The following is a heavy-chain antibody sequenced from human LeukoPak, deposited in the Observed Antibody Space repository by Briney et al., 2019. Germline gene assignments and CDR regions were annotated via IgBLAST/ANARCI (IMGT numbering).Heavy chain of an antibody. CDR3: ARVSSGGYIHTYYFDY. D-gene: IGHD3-22*01. V-gene: IGHV4-59*01. Sequence: SETLSLTCTVSGGSISGYYWSWIRQPPGKGLEWIGYIRYSGTTNYSPSLKSRATISVDTSKNQFSLNLISVTAADTAIYYCARVSSGGYIHTYYFDYWGQGTLVTVSS. CDR2: IRYSGTT. CDR1: GGSISGYY. J-gene: IGHJ4*02.